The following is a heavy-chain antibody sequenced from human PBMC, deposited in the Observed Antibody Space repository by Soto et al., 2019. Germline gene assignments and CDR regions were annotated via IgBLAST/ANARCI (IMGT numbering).Heavy chain of an antibody. V-gene: IGHV1-46*01. CDR2: INPSGGST. Sequence: QVQLVQSGAEVKKPGASVKVSCKASGYTFTTYYIHWVRQAPGQGLEWMGIINPSGGSTSYAQKFQGRIVMTRDTSTSTVYMELSSLRSEDTAVYYCAREVSMATVNPPYYFGMDVWGQGTTVTDSS. CDR1: GYTFTTYY. D-gene: IGHD4-4*01. CDR3: AREVSMATVNPPYYFGMDV. J-gene: IGHJ6*02.